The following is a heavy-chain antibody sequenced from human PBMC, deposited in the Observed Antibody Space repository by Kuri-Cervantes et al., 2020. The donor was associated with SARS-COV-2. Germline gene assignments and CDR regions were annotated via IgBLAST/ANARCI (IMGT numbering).Heavy chain of an antibody. J-gene: IGHJ3*02. CDR1: GYTFTSYG. D-gene: IGHD1-1*01. CDR2: ISAYNGNT. V-gene: IGHV1-18*01. Sequence: ASVKVSCKASGYTFTSYGISWVRQAPGQGLEWMGWISAYNGNTNYAQKLQGRVTITRNTSISTAYMELSSLRSEDTAVYYCASLNARTSDAFDIWGQGTMVTVSS. CDR3: ASLNARTSDAFDI.